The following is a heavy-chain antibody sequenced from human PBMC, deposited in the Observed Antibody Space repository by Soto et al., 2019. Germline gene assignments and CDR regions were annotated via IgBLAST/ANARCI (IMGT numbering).Heavy chain of an antibody. J-gene: IGHJ6*02. V-gene: IGHV1-58*02. CDR1: GSRCIGSG. D-gene: IGHD2-15*01. CDR3: SAERPDIGVGLWV. CDR2: IVVASGQT. Sequence: GKPSGKASGSRCIGSGIQCVRQPHGQHLEWIGWIVVASGQTNYAQNFRGRVAITRDTSTATAYIESTGLTSEDTAVYFCSAERPDIGVGLWVWGQGTTVTVSS.